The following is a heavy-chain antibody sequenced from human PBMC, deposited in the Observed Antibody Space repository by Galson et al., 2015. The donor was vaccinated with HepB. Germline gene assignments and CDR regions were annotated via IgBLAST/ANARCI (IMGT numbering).Heavy chain of an antibody. V-gene: IGHV3-15*01. D-gene: IGHD2-8*02. J-gene: IGHJ5*02. Sequence: SLRLSCAASGFPFNNAWMTWVRQAPGMGLEWVGRIKSKTDGETTDYAAPGQGRFTISRDDSKNRLYLQMNSLKTEDTAVYYCTTNVYYSTYWSWLDPWGQGTLVTVSS. CDR3: TTNVYYSTYWSWLDP. CDR2: IKSKTDGETT. CDR1: GFPFNNAW.